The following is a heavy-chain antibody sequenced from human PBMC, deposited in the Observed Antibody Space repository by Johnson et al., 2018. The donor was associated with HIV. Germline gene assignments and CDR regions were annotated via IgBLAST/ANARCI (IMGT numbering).Heavy chain of an antibody. Sequence: VQLVESGGGVFRPGQSLRLSCEGFGFMFDEYGLSWVRQAPGKGLEWVSGINWNGGSTAYADSVKGRFTISRDNAKNSLYLQMNSLRAEDTAFYYCARDETQRRYALTAFDIWGQGTMVTVSS. V-gene: IGHV3-20*04. CDR3: ARDETQRRYALTAFDI. J-gene: IGHJ3*02. D-gene: IGHD6-25*01. CDR1: GFMFDEYG. CDR2: INWNGGST.